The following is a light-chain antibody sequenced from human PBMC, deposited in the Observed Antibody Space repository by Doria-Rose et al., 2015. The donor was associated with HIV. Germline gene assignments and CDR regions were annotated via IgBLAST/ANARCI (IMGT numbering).Light chain of an antibody. V-gene: IGLV2-23*02. J-gene: IGLJ3*02. CDR1: SSDVGSYNL. CDR3: CSYAGIRV. Sequence: LTQPASVSGSPGQSITISCTGSSSDVGSYNLVSWYQQHSGKAPKLIIYEVSKRPSGVSNRFSGSKSGNTASLTISGLQAEDEADYYCCSYAGIRVFGGGTKLTVL. CDR2: EVS.